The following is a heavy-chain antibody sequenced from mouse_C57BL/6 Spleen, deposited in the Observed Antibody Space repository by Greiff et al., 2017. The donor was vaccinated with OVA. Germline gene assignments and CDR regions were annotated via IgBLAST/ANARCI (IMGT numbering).Heavy chain of an antibody. D-gene: IGHD1-1*01. CDR2: ISSGGDYI. Sequence: EVMLVESGEGLVKPGGSLKLSCAASGFTFSSYAMSWVRQTPEKRLEWVAYISSGGDYIYYADTVKGRFTISRDNARNTLYLQMSRLKSEDTAMYYCTRDYYGSSYAMDYWGQGTSVTVSS. CDR1: GFTFSSYA. CDR3: TRDYYGSSYAMDY. V-gene: IGHV5-9-1*02. J-gene: IGHJ4*01.